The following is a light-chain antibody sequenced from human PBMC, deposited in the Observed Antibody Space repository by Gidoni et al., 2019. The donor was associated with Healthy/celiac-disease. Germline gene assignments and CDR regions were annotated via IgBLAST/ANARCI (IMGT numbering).Light chain of an antibody. V-gene: IGKV3-11*01. CDR2: DAS. CDR1: QSVSSY. J-gene: IGKJ5*01. CDR3: QQRSNWPIT. Sequence: LATLSLSPGERATLSCRASQSVSSYLAWYQQKPGQAPRLLIYDASNRATGIPARFSGSGSGTDFTLTISSLEPEDFAVYYWQQRSNWPITFGQGTRLEIK.